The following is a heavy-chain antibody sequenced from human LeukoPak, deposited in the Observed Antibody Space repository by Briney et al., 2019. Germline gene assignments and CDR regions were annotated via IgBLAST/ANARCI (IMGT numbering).Heavy chain of an antibody. J-gene: IGHJ4*02. Sequence: PGRSLRLSCAASGFTFDDYAMHWVRQAPGKGLEWVSGISWNSGSIRYADSVKGRFTISRDNAKNSLYLQMNSLRAEDTALYYCAKAYYYDSSGYFDYWGRGTLVTVSS. CDR2: ISWNSGSI. CDR1: GFTFDDYA. CDR3: AKAYYYDSSGYFDY. D-gene: IGHD3-22*01. V-gene: IGHV3-9*01.